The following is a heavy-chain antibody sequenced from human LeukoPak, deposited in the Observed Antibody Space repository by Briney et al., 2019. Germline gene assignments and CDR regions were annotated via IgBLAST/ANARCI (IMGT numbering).Heavy chain of an antibody. CDR3: TRDSYISDVYYGMDV. CDR1: GFTFSSYW. CDR2: INPDGSHT. Sequence: GGSLRLSCAASGFTFSSYWMHWVRQAPGKGLVWVSRINPDGSHTSYADSVKGRFTISRDNAKSTLYLQMNSLRAEDAAVYFCTRDSYISDVYYGMDVWGQGATVTVSS. D-gene: IGHD1-26*01. J-gene: IGHJ6*02. V-gene: IGHV3-74*01.